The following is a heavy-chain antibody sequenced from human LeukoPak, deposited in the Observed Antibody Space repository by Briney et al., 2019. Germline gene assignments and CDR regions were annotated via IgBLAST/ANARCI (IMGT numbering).Heavy chain of an antibody. V-gene: IGHV1-18*01. CDR3: ARERVDSSGYYPFDY. J-gene: IGHJ4*02. Sequence: ASVKVSCKASGYTFTSYGISWVRHAPGQGLEWMGWISAYNGNTNYAQKLQGRVTMTTDTSTSTAYMELRSLRSDDTAVYYCARERVDSSGYYPFDYWGQGTLVTVSS. CDR2: ISAYNGNT. CDR1: GYTFTSYG. D-gene: IGHD3-22*01.